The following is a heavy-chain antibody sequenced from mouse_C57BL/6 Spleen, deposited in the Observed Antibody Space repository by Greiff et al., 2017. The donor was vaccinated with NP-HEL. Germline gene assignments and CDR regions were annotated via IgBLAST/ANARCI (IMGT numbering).Heavy chain of an antibody. V-gene: IGHV1-52*01. D-gene: IGHD1-1*01. CDR1: GYTFTSYW. J-gene: IGHJ2*01. CDR3: ARRDYYGSSYCDY. CDR2: IDPSDSET. Sequence: QVQLQQPGAELVRPGSSVKLSCKASGYTFTSYWMHWVKQRPIQGLEWIGNIDPSDSETHYNQKFKDKATLTVDKSSSTAYMQLSSLTSEDSAVYYCARRDYYGSSYCDYWGQGTTLTVSS.